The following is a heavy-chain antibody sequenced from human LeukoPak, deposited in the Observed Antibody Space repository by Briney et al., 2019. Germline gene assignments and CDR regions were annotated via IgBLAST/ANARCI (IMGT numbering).Heavy chain of an antibody. CDR3: ARGVYTYGYYSGMDV. Sequence: ASVKVSCKASGYTFTGYYMHWVRQAPGQGLEWMGWINPNSGGTNFAQKFQGRVTMTRDTSITTAYMELSRLRSDDTAVYYCARGVYTYGYYSGMDVWGQGTTVTVSS. V-gene: IGHV1-2*02. CDR1: GYTFTGYY. D-gene: IGHD5-18*01. J-gene: IGHJ6*02. CDR2: INPNSGGT.